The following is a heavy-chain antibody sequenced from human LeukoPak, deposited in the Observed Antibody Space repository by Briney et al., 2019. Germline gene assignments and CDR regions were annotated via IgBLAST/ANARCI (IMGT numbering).Heavy chain of an antibody. CDR2: IIPIFGTA. CDR3: ARGADYDFWSGSY. Sequence: SVKVSCKASGGTFSSYAISWVRQAPGQGLEWMGGIIPIFGTANYAQKFQGRVTITADESTSTAYMELSSLRSEDTAVYYCARGADYDFWSGSYWGQGTLVAVSS. D-gene: IGHD3-3*01. V-gene: IGHV1-69*13. J-gene: IGHJ4*02. CDR1: GGTFSSYA.